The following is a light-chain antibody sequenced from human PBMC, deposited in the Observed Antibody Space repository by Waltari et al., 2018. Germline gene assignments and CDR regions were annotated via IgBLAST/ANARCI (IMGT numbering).Light chain of an antibody. CDR1: SSNIGAGSD. CDR2: DTD. Sequence: QSVLTQPPSVSGAPGQRVTISCTGSSSNIGAGSDVHWYQHLPRTAPKLLIYDTDNRPSGVADRFSASKSGTSASLAITGLQAEDEADYYCQSYDSLSDSYVFGTGTKVTVL. CDR3: QSYDSLSDSYV. V-gene: IGLV1-40*01. J-gene: IGLJ1*01.